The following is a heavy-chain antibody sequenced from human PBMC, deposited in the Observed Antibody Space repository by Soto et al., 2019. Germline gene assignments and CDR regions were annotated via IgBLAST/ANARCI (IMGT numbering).Heavy chain of an antibody. CDR2: IWYDGSNK. D-gene: IGHD2-2*01. Sequence: QVQLVESGGGVVQPGRSLRLSCAASGFTFSSYGMHWVRQAPGKGLEWVAVIWYDGSNKYYADSVKGRFTIYRDNSKNSLYLQMTSLRAEDTAVYYCAGDGVVVPAAESSWAMDVWGQGTTVTVSS. J-gene: IGHJ6*02. CDR3: AGDGVVVPAAESSWAMDV. CDR1: GFTFSSYG. V-gene: IGHV3-33*01.